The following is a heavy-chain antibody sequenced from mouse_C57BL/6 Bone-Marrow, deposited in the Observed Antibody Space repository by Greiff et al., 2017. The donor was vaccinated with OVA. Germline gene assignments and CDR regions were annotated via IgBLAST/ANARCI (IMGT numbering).Heavy chain of an antibody. D-gene: IGHD2-5*01. J-gene: IGHJ3*01. CDR2: ISDGGSYT. CDR3: AREADYYSNYSFAY. CDR1: GFTFSSYA. Sequence: EVKLVESGGGLVKPGGSLKLSCAASGFTFSSYAMSWVRQTPEKRLEWVATISDGGSYTYYPDNVKGRFTISRDNAKNKLYLQMSHLKSEDTAMYYCAREADYYSNYSFAYWGQGTLVTVSA. V-gene: IGHV5-4*01.